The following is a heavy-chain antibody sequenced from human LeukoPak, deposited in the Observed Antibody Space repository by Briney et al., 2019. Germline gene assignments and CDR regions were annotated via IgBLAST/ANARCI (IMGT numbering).Heavy chain of an antibody. J-gene: IGHJ4*02. CDR1: GFTFSSYA. Sequence: PGGSLRLSCAASGFTFSSYAMSWVRQAPGKGLEWVSAISGSGGSTYYADSVKGRFTISRDNSKNTLYLRMNSLRAEDTAVYYCAKGYYYGSGSLDFDYWGQGTLVTVSS. CDR2: ISGSGGST. CDR3: AKGYYYGSGSLDFDY. V-gene: IGHV3-23*01. D-gene: IGHD3-10*01.